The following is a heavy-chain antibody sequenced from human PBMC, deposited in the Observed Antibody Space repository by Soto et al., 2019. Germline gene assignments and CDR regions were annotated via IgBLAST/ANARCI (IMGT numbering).Heavy chain of an antibody. V-gene: IGHV3-72*01. CDR3: ASAWFGELKYFAY. D-gene: IGHD3-10*01. CDR1: GFTFSDHY. Sequence: EVQLVESGGGLVQPGGSLRLSCAASGFTFSDHYMEWVRQAPGKGLEWVGSIRNKANSYTPECGASVTGRFTISREDSKNALPLQITSLKTEDTTVYYCASAWFGELKYFAYLGQGTLGSVSS. J-gene: IGHJ4*02. CDR2: IRNKANSYTP.